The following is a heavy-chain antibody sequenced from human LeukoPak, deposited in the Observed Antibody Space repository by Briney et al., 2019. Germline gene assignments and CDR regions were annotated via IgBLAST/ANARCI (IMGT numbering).Heavy chain of an antibody. V-gene: IGHV3-30-3*01. D-gene: IGHD3-10*01. CDR3: ARGPYGSGSHVPASSAPENYYGMDV. J-gene: IGHJ6*02. CDR2: ISYDGGNK. Sequence: GGSLRLSCAASGFTSSSYAMHWVRQAPGKGLEWVAVISYDGGNKYYADSVKGRFTISRDNSKNTLYLQMNSLRAEDTAVYYCARGPYGSGSHVPASSAPENYYGMDVWGQGTTVTVSS. CDR1: GFTSSSYA.